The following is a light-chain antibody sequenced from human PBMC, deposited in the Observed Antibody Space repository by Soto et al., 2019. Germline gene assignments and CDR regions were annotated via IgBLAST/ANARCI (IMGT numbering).Light chain of an antibody. Sequence: IWLKQPAGTLSLSRGERATLYCRASQSVSNNYLAWYQQKPGQAPRLLIYGASSRATGIPDRFSGSGSATDFTLTISRLEPEDFAVYFCQQSGSSPLTFGGGTKV. V-gene: IGKV3-20*01. CDR3: QQSGSSPLT. J-gene: IGKJ4*01. CDR2: GAS. CDR1: QSVSNNY.